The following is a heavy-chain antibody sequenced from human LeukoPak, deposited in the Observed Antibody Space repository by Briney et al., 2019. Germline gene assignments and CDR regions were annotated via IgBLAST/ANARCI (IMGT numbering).Heavy chain of an antibody. V-gene: IGHV3-30*04. CDR3: ARARSSYGYGDAFDT. Sequence: QPGGSLRLSCAASGFTFSTYAMHWVRQAPGKGLEWVAVISYDGSSKYYADSVKGRFTISRDNSKNTLYLQMNSLRAEDTAVYYCARARSSYGYGDAFDTWGQGTMVTVSS. CDR2: ISYDGSSK. D-gene: IGHD5-18*01. CDR1: GFTFSTYA. J-gene: IGHJ3*02.